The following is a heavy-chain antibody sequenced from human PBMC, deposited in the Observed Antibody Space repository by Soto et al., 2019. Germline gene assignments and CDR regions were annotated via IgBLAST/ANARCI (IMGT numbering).Heavy chain of an antibody. V-gene: IGHV4-34*01. CDR1: GGSFSGYY. CDR3: ARGRGSGRIVATSRSALFDY. Sequence: PSETLSLTCAVYGGSFSGYYWSWIRQPPGKGLEWIGEINHSGSTNYNPSLKSRVTISVDTSRNQFSLKLSSVTAADTAVYYCARGRGSGRIVATSRSALFDYWGHGTLVTVSS. J-gene: IGHJ4*01. CDR2: INHSGST. D-gene: IGHD5-12*01.